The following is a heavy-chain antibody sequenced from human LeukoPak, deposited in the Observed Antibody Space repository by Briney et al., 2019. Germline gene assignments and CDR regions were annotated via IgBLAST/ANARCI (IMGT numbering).Heavy chain of an antibody. V-gene: IGHV1-46*01. CDR3: ARFAVHRRIAVNGQFGLDY. J-gene: IGHJ4*02. CDR2: INPSGGTT. D-gene: IGHD6-19*01. Sequence: ASVKVSCKASGYTFTSYYMHWVRQAPGQGLEWMGIINPSGGTTNYAQKFQGRVTMTRDTSTGTVYMELSSLRSEDTAVYYCARFAVHRRIAVNGQFGLDYWGRGTLVTVSS. CDR1: GYTFTSYY.